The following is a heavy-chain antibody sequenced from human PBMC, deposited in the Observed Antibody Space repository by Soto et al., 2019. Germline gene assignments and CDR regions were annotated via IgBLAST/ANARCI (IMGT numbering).Heavy chain of an antibody. CDR1: GGSVTNSSYY. Sequence: PSDTLCLTCTVSGGSVTNSSYYWGWIRQSPGKGLEWIGSVYYRGRSYSKSSVKSRVTISVDTSKNQFSLNLNSVTASDTAVYFCVSQRTTVITQADFEYGGPG. CDR2: VYYRGRS. J-gene: IGHJ4*02. CDR3: VSQRTTVITQADFEY. D-gene: IGHD4-4*01. V-gene: IGHV4-39*01.